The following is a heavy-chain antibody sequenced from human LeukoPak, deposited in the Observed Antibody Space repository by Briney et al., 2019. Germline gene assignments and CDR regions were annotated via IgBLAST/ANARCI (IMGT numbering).Heavy chain of an antibody. Sequence: PSETLSLTCAVYGGSFSGYHWSWIRQPPGKGLEWIGEINHSGSTNYNPSLKSRVTISVDTSKNQFSLKLSSVTAADTAVYYCARTSYSSGWYHYYYYGMDVWGQGTTVTVSS. V-gene: IGHV4-34*01. CDR2: INHSGST. CDR1: GGSFSGYH. J-gene: IGHJ6*02. D-gene: IGHD6-19*01. CDR3: ARTSYSSGWYHYYYYGMDV.